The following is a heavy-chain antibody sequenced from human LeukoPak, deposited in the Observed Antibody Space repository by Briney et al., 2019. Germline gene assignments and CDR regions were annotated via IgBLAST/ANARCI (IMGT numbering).Heavy chain of an antibody. V-gene: IGHV4-59*01. D-gene: IGHD1-26*01. CDR3: ARGGSYYRWGMWSYYYYYMDV. J-gene: IGHJ6*03. CDR2: IYYSGST. CDR1: GGSISSYY. Sequence: SETLSLTCTVSGGSISSYYWSWIRQPPGKGLEWIGYIYYSGSTNYNPSLKSRVTISVDTSKNQFSLKLSSVTAADTAVYYCARGGSYYRWGMWSYYYYYMDVWGKGTTVTVSS.